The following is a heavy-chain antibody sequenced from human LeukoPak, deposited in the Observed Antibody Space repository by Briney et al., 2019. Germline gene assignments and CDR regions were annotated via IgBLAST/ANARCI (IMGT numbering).Heavy chain of an antibody. D-gene: IGHD1-1*01. J-gene: IGHJ4*02. CDR1: GFTFSTYW. CDR3: VSDHTGPDDS. Sequence: GGSLRLSCAASGFTFSTYWMHWVRHAPGKGLVLVQRINTEWTTTTYADSLKGRFTISRDNAENTLHLQISILRVEQTAVYYCVSDHTGPDDSWGEGTLFTVSS. V-gene: IGHV3-74*01. CDR2: INTEWTTT.